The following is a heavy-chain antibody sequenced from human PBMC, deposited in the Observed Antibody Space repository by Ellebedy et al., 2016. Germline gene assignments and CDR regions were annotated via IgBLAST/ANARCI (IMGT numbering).Heavy chain of an antibody. Sequence: GESLKISXAASGFTFRSYWMTWVRQAPGKGLEWVATIKRDGSEKYYLDSAKGRFTVSRDNAENSLYLQMNSLRAEDTAVYYCARDGSYLSYYWDDVGYSDQWGQGTLVSVSS. D-gene: IGHD1-20*01. J-gene: IGHJ4*02. CDR3: ARDGSYLSYYWDDVGYSDQ. CDR2: IKRDGSEK. CDR1: GFTFRSYW. V-gene: IGHV3-7*01.